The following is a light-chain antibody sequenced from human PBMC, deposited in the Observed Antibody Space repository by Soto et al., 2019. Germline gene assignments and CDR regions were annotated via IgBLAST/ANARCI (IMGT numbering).Light chain of an antibody. CDR1: QTISGY. CDR3: QQSYTTPWT. Sequence: DIQMTQSPSSLSASVGDRVTITCRARQTISGYLNWYQRKPGEAPNLLIYAASNLQSGVPSRFSGSGSGTDFTLTISSLQPEDYATYSCQQSYTTPWTFGQGTNVEIK. J-gene: IGKJ1*01. V-gene: IGKV1-39*01. CDR2: AAS.